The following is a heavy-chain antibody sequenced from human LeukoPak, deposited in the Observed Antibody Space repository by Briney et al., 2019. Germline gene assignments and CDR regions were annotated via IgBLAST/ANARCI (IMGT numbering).Heavy chain of an antibody. Sequence: SQTLSLTCAISGDSVSSNSAAWNWIRQSPSRGLEWLGRTYYRSKWYNDYAVSVKSRITINPDTSKNQFSLNLSSVTAADTALYYCARGSSGWHWRAFDVWGQGTVGTVSS. D-gene: IGHD6-19*01. CDR1: GDSVSSNSAA. CDR2: TYYRSKWYN. CDR3: ARGSSGWHWRAFDV. V-gene: IGHV6-1*01. J-gene: IGHJ3*01.